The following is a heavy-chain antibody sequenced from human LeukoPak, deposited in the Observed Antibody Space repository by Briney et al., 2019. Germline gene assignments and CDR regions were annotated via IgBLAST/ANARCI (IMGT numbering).Heavy chain of an antibody. Sequence: PGGSLRLSCEASGFTFSTYAMSWVRQAPGKGLEWVSTISGRDDSTYYTDSVKGRFTVSRDNSKNTLYLHMNSLRGEDTAVYFCAKPLVAVAGGDYDYWAREPWSSSPQ. CDR3: AKPLVAVAGGDYDY. D-gene: IGHD6-19*01. CDR1: GFTFSTYA. V-gene: IGHV3-23*01. J-gene: IGHJ4*02. CDR2: ISGRDDST.